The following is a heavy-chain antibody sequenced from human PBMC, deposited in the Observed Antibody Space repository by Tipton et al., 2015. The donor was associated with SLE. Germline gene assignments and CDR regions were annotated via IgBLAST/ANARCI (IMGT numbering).Heavy chain of an antibody. CDR1: GFTFSTYV. D-gene: IGHD2-21*01. J-gene: IGHJ4*02. V-gene: IGHV3-64*02. CDR3: VRESVD. CDR2: INGNGGRT. Sequence: SLRLSCAASGFTFSTYVMQWVRQAPGRGLEYVSVINGNGGRTYYADSVKGRFTISRDNSKKMLYLHMGSLRSDDMAIYYCVRESVDWGQGTLVTVSS.